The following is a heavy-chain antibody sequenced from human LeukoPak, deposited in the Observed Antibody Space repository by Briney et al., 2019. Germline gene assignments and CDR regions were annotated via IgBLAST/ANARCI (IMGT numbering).Heavy chain of an antibody. V-gene: IGHV1-18*01. D-gene: IGHD6-6*01. CDR1: GYTFTSYG. J-gene: IGHJ5*02. CDR3: ARDITARSQVFWCDP. Sequence: ASVKVSCKASGYTFTSYGISWVRQAPGQGLEWMGWISAYNGNTNYAQKLQGRVTMTTDTSTSTAYMELRSLRSDDTAVYYCARDITARSQVFWCDPWGQGTLVTVSS. CDR2: ISAYNGNT.